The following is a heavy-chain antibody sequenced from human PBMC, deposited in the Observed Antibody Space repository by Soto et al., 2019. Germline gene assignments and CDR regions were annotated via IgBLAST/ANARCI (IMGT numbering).Heavy chain of an antibody. Sequence: GGSLRLSCAASGFTFSSYAMSWVRQAPGKGLEWVSAIRGSGAGTYYADSVKGRFTISRDNSKNTLYLQMNSLRAEDTAVYYCARGRHSGYDPNRAFDYWGQGTPVTVSS. CDR3: ARGRHSGYDPNRAFDY. J-gene: IGHJ4*02. CDR2: IRGSGAGT. D-gene: IGHD5-12*01. CDR1: GFTFSSYA. V-gene: IGHV3-23*01.